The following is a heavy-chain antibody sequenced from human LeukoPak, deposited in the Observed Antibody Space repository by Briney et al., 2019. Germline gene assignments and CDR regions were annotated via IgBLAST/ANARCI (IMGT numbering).Heavy chain of an antibody. Sequence: SQTLSLTCTVSGGSISSGGYYWSWIRQHPGKGLEWIGYIYYSGSTYYNPSLKSRVTISVDTSKNQFSLKLSSVTAADTAVYYCARDEREQQPLGYWGQGTLVTVSS. CDR2: IYYSGST. J-gene: IGHJ4*02. CDR1: GGSISSGGYY. D-gene: IGHD3-16*01. CDR3: ARDEREQQPLGY. V-gene: IGHV4-31*03.